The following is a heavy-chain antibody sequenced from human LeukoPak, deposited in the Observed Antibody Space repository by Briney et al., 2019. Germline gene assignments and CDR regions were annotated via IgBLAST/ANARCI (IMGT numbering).Heavy chain of an antibody. CDR1: GYTFTGYY. CDR3: AREGYYDSSGSYDY. J-gene: IGHJ4*02. Sequence: ASVKVSCKASGYTFTGYYMHWVRQAPGQGLEWMGWINPNSGGTNYAQKFQGRVTMTRDTSISTAYMELSRLRSDDTAVYYCAREGYYDSSGSYDYWGQGTLVTVSS. V-gene: IGHV1-2*02. D-gene: IGHD3-22*01. CDR2: INPNSGGT.